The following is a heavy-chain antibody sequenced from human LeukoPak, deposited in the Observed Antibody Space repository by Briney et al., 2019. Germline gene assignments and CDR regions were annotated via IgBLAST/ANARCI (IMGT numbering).Heavy chain of an antibody. V-gene: IGHV4-4*02. Sequence: SGTLSLTCAVSGGSISSSNWWSWVRQPPGKGLEWIGEIYHSGSXXXXXXXXXRVTISVDRSENQFSLKLSSVTAADTAVYYCXXXXGXXXXXAFDIWGQGTXXTVSS. CDR3: XXXXGXXXXXAFDI. CDR1: GGSISSSNW. J-gene: IGHJ3*02. CDR2: IYHSGSX.